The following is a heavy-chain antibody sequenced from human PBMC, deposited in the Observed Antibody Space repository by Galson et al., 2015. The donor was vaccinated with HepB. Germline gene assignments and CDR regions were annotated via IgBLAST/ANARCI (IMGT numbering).Heavy chain of an antibody. Sequence: SLRLSCAASGFTFSSYGMHWVRQAPGKGLEWVAVISYDGSNKYYADSVKGRFTISRDNSKNTLYLQMNSLRAEDTAVYYCARDSEMATINYWGQGTLVTVSS. J-gene: IGHJ4*02. CDR3: ARDSEMATINY. D-gene: IGHD5-24*01. V-gene: IGHV3-30*03. CDR1: GFTFSSYG. CDR2: ISYDGSNK.